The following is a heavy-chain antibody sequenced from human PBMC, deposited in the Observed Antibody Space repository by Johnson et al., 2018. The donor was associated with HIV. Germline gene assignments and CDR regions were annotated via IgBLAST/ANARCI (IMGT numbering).Heavy chain of an antibody. CDR2: ISYDGSNK. D-gene: IGHD2-15*01. CDR3: ARPDIVVVVANAFDI. CDR1: GLTFRSYG. V-gene: IGHV3-30*19. J-gene: IGHJ3*02. Sequence: QVQLMESGGGVVQPGRSLRLSCAASGLTFRSYGMHWVRQAPGKGLEWVAVISYDGSNKYYADSVKGRFTISRDNSKNTLYLQMNSLRAEDTAVYYCARPDIVVVVANAFDIWGQGTMVTVSS.